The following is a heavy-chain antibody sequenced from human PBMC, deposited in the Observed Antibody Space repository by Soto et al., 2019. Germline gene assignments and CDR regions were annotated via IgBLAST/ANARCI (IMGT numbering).Heavy chain of an antibody. CDR2: ISYSGST. CDR1: SDSISSYY. V-gene: IGHV4-59*01. D-gene: IGHD6-13*01. J-gene: IGHJ4*02. CDR3: ARGTSWQLPFDY. Sequence: SETLSLTCTVSSDSISSYYWSWIRQPPGKRLEWIGYISYSGSTDYNPSLKRRVTISGDTSKNQFSLKVSSVTAADTAVYYCARGTSWQLPFDYWGQGTLVTVSS.